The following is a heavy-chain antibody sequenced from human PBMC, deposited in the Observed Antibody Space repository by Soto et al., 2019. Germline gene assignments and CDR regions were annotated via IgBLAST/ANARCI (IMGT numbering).Heavy chain of an antibody. CDR1: GYSFTSYW. CDR2: IYPGDSDT. D-gene: IGHD3-10*01. V-gene: IGHV5-51*01. Sequence: GESLKISCKGSGYSFTSYWIGWVRQMPGKGLEWMGIIYPGDSDTRYSPSFQGQVTISADKSISTAYLQWSSLKASDTAMYYCARQTYYYGSGSYYLYYYGMDVWGQGTTVTVSS. J-gene: IGHJ6*02. CDR3: ARQTYYYGSGSYYLYYYGMDV.